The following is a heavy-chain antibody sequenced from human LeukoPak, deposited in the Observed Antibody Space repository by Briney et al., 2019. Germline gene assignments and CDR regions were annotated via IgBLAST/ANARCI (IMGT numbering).Heavy chain of an antibody. CDR1: GFSLSTSAVA. J-gene: IGHJ4*02. CDR3: ARSLWFGDLSHFDY. CDR2: IYWNDDK. V-gene: IGHV2-5*01. Sequence: SGPTLVKPTQTLTLTFSFSGFSLSTSAVAVGWIRQPPGKALEWLALIYWNDDKRYRPSLQSRLTLTKDTSKNQVVLTMTNMDPVDTATYYCARSLWFGDLSHFDYWGQGTVVTVSS. D-gene: IGHD3-10*01.